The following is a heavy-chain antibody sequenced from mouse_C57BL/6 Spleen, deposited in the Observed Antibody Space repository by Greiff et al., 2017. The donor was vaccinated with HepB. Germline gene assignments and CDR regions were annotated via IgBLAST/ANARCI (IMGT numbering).Heavy chain of an antibody. J-gene: IGHJ3*01. Sequence: VQLQQSGAELVKPGASVKISCKASGYAFSSYWMNWVKQRPGKGLEWIGQIYPGDGDTNYNGKFKGKATLTADKSSSTAYMQLSSLTSEDSAVYFCAREEYDYDGAWFAYWGQGTLVTVSA. V-gene: IGHV1-80*01. CDR3: AREEYDYDGAWFAY. CDR1: GYAFSSYW. CDR2: IYPGDGDT. D-gene: IGHD2-4*01.